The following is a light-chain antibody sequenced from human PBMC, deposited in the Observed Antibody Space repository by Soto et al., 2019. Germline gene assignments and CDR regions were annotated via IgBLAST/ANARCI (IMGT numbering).Light chain of an antibody. CDR2: ENN. CDR1: SSNIGNNY. Sequence: QSVLTQPPSVSAAPGQKVTISCSGSSSNIGNNYVSWYQQLPGTAPKLLIYENNKRPSGIPDRFSGSKSGTSATLGITGLQTGDEADYYCGTWDSSLSEEVFGTGTKVTVL. V-gene: IGLV1-51*02. J-gene: IGLJ1*01. CDR3: GTWDSSLSEEV.